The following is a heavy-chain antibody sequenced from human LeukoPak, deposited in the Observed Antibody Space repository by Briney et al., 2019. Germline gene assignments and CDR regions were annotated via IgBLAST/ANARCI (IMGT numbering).Heavy chain of an antibody. Sequence: GGSLRLSCAASGFTFSSYAMSWVRQAPGKGLEWVSAISGSGGSTYYADSVKGRFTISRDNSKNTLYLQMNSLRAEDTAVYYCAKFDPWPHCSSTSCYDNYFDYWGQGTLVTVSS. CDR3: AKFDPWPHCSSTSCYDNYFDY. D-gene: IGHD2-2*01. V-gene: IGHV3-23*01. CDR2: ISGSGGST. J-gene: IGHJ4*02. CDR1: GFTFSSYA.